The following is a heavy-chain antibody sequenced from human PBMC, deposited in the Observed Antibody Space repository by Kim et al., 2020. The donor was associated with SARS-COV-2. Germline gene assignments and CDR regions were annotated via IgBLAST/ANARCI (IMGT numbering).Heavy chain of an antibody. CDR3: ARGGTLGYCSSTSCYGDAFDI. J-gene: IGHJ3*02. V-gene: IGHV3-30*04. CDR1: GFTFSSYA. D-gene: IGHD2-2*01. CDR2: ISYDGSNK. Sequence: GGSLRLSCAASGFTFSSYAMHWVRQAPGKGLEWVAVISYDGSNKYYADSVKGRFTISRDNSKNTLYLQMNSLRAEDTAVYYCARGGTLGYCSSTSCYGDAFDIWGQGTMVTVSS.